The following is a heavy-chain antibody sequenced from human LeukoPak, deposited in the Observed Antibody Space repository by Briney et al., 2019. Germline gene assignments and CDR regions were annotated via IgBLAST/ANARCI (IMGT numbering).Heavy chain of an antibody. D-gene: IGHD1-1*01. J-gene: IGHJ6*03. V-gene: IGHV3-64*01. Sequence: QPGRSLRLSCEASGFTFSYYGIHWVRQAPGKGLEYVSAISSNGGSTYYANSVKGRFTISRDNSKNTLYLQMGSLRAEDMAVYYCARESGQNDYYYYYMDVWGKGTTVTVSS. CDR3: ARESGQNDYYYYYMDV. CDR2: ISSNGGST. CDR1: GFTFSYYG.